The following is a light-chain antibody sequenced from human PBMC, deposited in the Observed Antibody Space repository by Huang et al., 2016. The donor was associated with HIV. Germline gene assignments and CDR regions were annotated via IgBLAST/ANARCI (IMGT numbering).Light chain of an antibody. V-gene: IGKV2-30*02. J-gene: IGKJ4*01. CDR3: MQGTHLFT. Sequence: VVLTQSPLYLSVTLGQPASISCRSSQSLIHSNGNTYLNWFQQRPGQSPRRLISQVCRRDSGVPERCSGSGSGTDFTLKISRVEAEDVGVYYCMQGTHLFTFGGGTRVDIK. CDR1: QSLIHSNGNTY. CDR2: QVC.